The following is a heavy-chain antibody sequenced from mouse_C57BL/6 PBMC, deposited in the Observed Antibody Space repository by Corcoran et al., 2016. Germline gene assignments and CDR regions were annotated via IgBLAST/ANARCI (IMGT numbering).Heavy chain of an antibody. D-gene: IGHD1-1*01. V-gene: IGHV9-3*01. Sequence: QIQLVQSGPELKKPGETVKISCKASGYTFTTYGMSWVKQAPGKGLKWMGWINTYSGVPTYADDFKGRFAFSLETSASTAYLQINNLKNEDTATYFCAKGPTTVVERAWFAYWGQGTLVTVSA. J-gene: IGHJ3*01. CDR2: INTYSGVP. CDR1: GYTFTTYG. CDR3: AKGPTTVVERAWFAY.